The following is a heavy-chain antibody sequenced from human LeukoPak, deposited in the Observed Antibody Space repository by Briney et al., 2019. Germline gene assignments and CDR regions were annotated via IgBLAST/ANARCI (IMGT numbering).Heavy chain of an antibody. CDR3: ARDKADFWSGYRTGAFDI. CDR1: GYTFTGYY. V-gene: IGHV1-46*01. CDR2: INPSGGST. D-gene: IGHD3-3*01. Sequence: ASVKVSCKASGYTFTGYYMHWVRQAPGQGLEWMGIINPSGGSTSYAQKFQGRVTMTRDTSTSTVYMELSSLRSEDTAVYYCARDKADFWSGYRTGAFDIWGQGTMVTVSS. J-gene: IGHJ3*02.